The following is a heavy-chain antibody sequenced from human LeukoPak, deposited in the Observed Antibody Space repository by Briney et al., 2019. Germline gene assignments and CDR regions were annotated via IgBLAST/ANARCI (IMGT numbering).Heavy chain of an antibody. J-gene: IGHJ4*02. CDR3: ATQSRGYSYGSFDY. D-gene: IGHD5-18*01. Sequence: GGSLRLSCAASGFTFSSYAMSWVRQAPGKGLEWVSAISGSGGSTYYADSVKGRFTISRDNSKNTLYLQMNSLRAEDTAVYYCATQSRGYSYGSFDYWGQGTLVTVSS. CDR2: ISGSGGST. V-gene: IGHV3-23*01. CDR1: GFTFSSYA.